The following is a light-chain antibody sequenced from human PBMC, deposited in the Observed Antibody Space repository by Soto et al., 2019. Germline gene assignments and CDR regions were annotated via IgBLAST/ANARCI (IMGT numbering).Light chain of an antibody. CDR3: QQYNNWPPWT. CDR1: QSVGSK. V-gene: IGKV3-15*01. Sequence: EIVLTQSPDTLSVFPGDRATISCRASQSVGSKLAWYQQKPGQAPRLLIFRASARATGIPARFSGSESGTEFTLTISSLQSEDSAVYYCQQYNNWPPWTFGQGTKVEIK. CDR2: RAS. J-gene: IGKJ1*01.